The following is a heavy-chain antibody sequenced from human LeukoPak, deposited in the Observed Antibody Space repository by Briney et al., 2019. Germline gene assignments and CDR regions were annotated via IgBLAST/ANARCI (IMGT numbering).Heavy chain of an antibody. CDR2: IGIDNGNT. Sequence: PGGSLRLSCAASGFTFSDYSMNWVRQAPGKGLKWISYIGIDNGNTNYADSVKGRFTISGDKAKNSLYLQMNSLRVEDTAVYYCARDYKYAFDNWGQGTLVTVSS. J-gene: IGHJ4*02. D-gene: IGHD5-24*01. CDR3: ARDYKYAFDN. V-gene: IGHV3-48*01. CDR1: GFTFSDYS.